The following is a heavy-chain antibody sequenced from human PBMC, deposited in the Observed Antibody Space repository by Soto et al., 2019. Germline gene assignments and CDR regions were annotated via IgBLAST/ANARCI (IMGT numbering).Heavy chain of an antibody. D-gene: IGHD4-4*01. CDR1: GYTFTSYA. J-gene: IGHJ4*02. CDR2: INAGNGNT. V-gene: IGHV1-3*01. CDR3: ARAPLTVTTAPYYFDY. Sequence: ASVKVSCKASGYTFTSYAMHWVRQAPGQRLEWMGWINAGNGNTKYSQKFQGRVTITRDTSASTAYMELSSLRSEDTAVYYCARAPLTVTTAPYYFDYWGQGTLVTVSS.